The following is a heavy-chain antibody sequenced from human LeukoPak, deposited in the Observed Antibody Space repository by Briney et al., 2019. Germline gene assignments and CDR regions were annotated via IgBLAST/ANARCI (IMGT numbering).Heavy chain of an antibody. CDR3: AKDVSVVPAASPAYYGMDV. J-gene: IGHJ6*02. Sequence: GGSLRLSCVASGFTFSSYAMSWVRQAPGKGLEWVSAISGSGGSTYYADSVKGRFTISRDNSKNTLYLQMNSLRAEDTAVYYCAKDVSVVPAASPAYYGMDVWGQGTTVTVSS. V-gene: IGHV3-23*01. D-gene: IGHD2-2*01. CDR1: GFTFSSYA. CDR2: ISGSGGST.